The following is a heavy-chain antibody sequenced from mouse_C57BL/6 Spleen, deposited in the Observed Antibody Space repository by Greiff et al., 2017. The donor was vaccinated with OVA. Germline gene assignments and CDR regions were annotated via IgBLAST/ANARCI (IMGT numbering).Heavy chain of an antibody. D-gene: IGHD2-12*01. CDR1: GYTFTDYN. CDR2: INPNNGGT. V-gene: IGHV1-18*01. J-gene: IGHJ3*01. Sequence: EVQRVESGPELVKPGASVKIPCKASGYTFTDYNMDWVKQSHGKSLEWIGDINPNNGGTIYNQKFKGKATLTVDKSSSTAYMELRSLTSEDTAVYYCARGDDAYWGQGTLVTVSA. CDR3: ARGDDAY.